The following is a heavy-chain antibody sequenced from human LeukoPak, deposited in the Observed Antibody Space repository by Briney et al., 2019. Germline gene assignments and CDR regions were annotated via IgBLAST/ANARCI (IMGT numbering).Heavy chain of an antibody. CDR2: INPNSGGT. D-gene: IGHD7-27*01. V-gene: IGHV1-2*02. Sequence: ASVKVSCKASGYSFTGYYMHWVRQAPGQGLEWMGWINPNSGGTNYAQKFQGRVTMTMDTSISTAYMELSRLTSDDTAVYFCARNRAGEYYFDYWGQGTLVTVSS. J-gene: IGHJ4*02. CDR3: ARNRAGEYYFDY. CDR1: GYSFTGYY.